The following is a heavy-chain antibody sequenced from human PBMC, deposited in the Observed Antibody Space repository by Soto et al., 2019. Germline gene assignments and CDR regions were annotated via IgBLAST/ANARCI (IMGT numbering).Heavy chain of an antibody. J-gene: IGHJ4*02. CDR3: AREVWSYPQGAPDY. D-gene: IGHD2-21*01. CDR2: ITSSGNYI. Sequence: EVQLVESGGGLVKPGGSLRLSCAASGFTFSSYSMNWVRQAPGKGLEWVSSITSSGNYIYYADSVKGRFTISRDNAKDSLYLHMNSLRGEDTAVYDCAREVWSYPQGAPDYWGQGTLVTVSS. CDR1: GFTFSSYS. V-gene: IGHV3-21*01.